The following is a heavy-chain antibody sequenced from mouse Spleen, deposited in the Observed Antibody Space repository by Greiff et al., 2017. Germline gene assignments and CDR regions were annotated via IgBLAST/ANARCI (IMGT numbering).Heavy chain of an antibody. CDR2: IWSGGST. CDR3: ARNCVTTVVGAMDY. Sequence: VKLVESGPGLVQPSQSLSITCTVSGFSLTSYGVHWVRQSPGKGLEWLGVIWSGGSTDYNAAFISRLSISKDNSKSQVFFKMNSLQADDTAIYYCARNCVTTVVGAMDYWGQGTSVTVSS. J-gene: IGHJ4*01. CDR1: GFSLTSYG. D-gene: IGHD1-1*01. V-gene: IGHV2-2*01.